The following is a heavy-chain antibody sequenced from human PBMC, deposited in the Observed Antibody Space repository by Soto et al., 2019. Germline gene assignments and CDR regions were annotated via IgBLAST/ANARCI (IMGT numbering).Heavy chain of an antibody. J-gene: IGHJ6*02. CDR1: GFTFSNAW. Sequence: PGGSLRLSCAASGFTFSNAWMNWVRQAPGKGLEWVGRIKSKTDGGTTDYAEPVKGRFTISRDDSKNTLYLQMNSLKTEDTAVYYCTTYCTNGVCFKRRYWYYGMDVWGQGTTVTVAS. V-gene: IGHV3-15*07. CDR3: TTYCTNGVCFKRRYWYYGMDV. D-gene: IGHD2-8*01. CDR2: IKSKTDGGTT.